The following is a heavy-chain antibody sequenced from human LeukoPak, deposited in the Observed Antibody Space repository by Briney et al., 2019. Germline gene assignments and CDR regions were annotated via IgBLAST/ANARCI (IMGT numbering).Heavy chain of an antibody. CDR3: ARDLRYYGSGASDY. CDR2: ISSSSSYI. J-gene: IGHJ4*02. Sequence: GGSLRLSCAASGFTFSSYSMNWVRQAPGKGLEWVSSISSSSSYIYYADSVKGRFTISRDNAKNSLYLQMNSLRAEDTAVYYCARDLRYYGSGASDYWGQGTLVTVSS. D-gene: IGHD3-10*01. CDR1: GFTFSSYS. V-gene: IGHV3-21*01.